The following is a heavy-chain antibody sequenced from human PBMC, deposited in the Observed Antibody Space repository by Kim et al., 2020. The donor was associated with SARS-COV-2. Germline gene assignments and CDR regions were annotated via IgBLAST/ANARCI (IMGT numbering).Heavy chain of an antibody. V-gene: IGHV3-11*04. J-gene: IGHJ4*02. CDR3: ARIRRGWYFDY. Sequence: IYYADSVKGRFTISRDNAKNSLYLQMNSLRAEDTAVYYCARIRRGWYFDYWGQGTLVTVSS. CDR2: I. D-gene: IGHD6-19*01.